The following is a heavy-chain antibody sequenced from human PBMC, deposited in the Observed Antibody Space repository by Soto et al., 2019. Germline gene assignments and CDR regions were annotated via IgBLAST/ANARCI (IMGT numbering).Heavy chain of an antibody. D-gene: IGHD6-19*01. Sequence: EVQLVESGGGLVQPGGSLRLSCAASGFTFTTYWMSWVRQAPGKGLEWVANIKQDGSEKYYVDSVKGRFTLTRDNAKNSLFLKMNTTRAEATALYYSARVYPGSGWPYHYYGMDVWGQGTTVTVSS. CDR2: IKQDGSEK. J-gene: IGHJ6*02. CDR1: GFTFTTYW. CDR3: ARVYPGSGWPYHYYGMDV. V-gene: IGHV3-7*01.